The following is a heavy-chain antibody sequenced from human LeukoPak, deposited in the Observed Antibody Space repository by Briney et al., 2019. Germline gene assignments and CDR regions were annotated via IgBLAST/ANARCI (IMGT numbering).Heavy chain of an antibody. CDR3: AKAMYSSGWDDLDY. CDR1: GFTFSSYA. CDR2: ISGGGSST. J-gene: IGHJ4*02. D-gene: IGHD6-19*01. Sequence: PGGSLRLSCAASGFTFSSYAMSWVRQAPAKGLEWASAISGGGSSTHYADSVKGRFTISRDNSKNTLYLQMNSLRAEDTAVYYCAKAMYSSGWDDLDYWGQGTLVTVSS. V-gene: IGHV3-23*01.